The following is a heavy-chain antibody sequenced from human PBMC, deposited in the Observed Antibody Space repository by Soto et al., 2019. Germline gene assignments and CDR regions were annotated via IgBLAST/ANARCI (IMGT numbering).Heavy chain of an antibody. J-gene: IGHJ4*02. V-gene: IGHV3-9*01. CDR1: GFTFDDYA. CDR2: ISWNSCSI. D-gene: IGHD3-3*01. CDR3: AKDVGFLEYFDY. Sequence: EVQLVESGGGLVQPGRSLRLSCAASGFTFDDYAMHWVRQAPGKGLEWVSGISWNSCSIGYADSVKGRFTISRDNDKNSLYMQMNSLRAEDTALYYCAKDVGFLEYFDYWGQGTLVTVSS.